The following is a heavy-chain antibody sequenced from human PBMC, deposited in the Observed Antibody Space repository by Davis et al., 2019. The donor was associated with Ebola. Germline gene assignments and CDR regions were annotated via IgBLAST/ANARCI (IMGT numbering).Heavy chain of an antibody. V-gene: IGHV4-34*01. CDR3: ARGGGFGGYGMDV. CDR1: GGSFSGYY. Sequence: MPSETLSLTCAVYGGSFSGYYWPWIRQPPGKGLAWIGEINYSGSTNYNPSLKSRVTISVDTSKNQFSLKLSSVTAADTAVYYCARGGGFGGYGMDVWGQGTTVTVSS. J-gene: IGHJ6*02. CDR2: INYSGST. D-gene: IGHD3-10*01.